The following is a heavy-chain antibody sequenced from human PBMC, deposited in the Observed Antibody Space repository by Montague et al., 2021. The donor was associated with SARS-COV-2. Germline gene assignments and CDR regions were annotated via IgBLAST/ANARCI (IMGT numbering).Heavy chain of an antibody. Sequence: SETLSLTCTVYGGSISPYYWSWIRQPPGKGLECIGYTSYSGSTDYNPSLKSRVTISIDTSKNQFSLKLSSVTAADTAVYYCARWGDYDDCPYSSYAMDVWGQGTTVTVSS. CDR2: TSYSGST. J-gene: IGHJ6*02. CDR1: GGSISPYY. V-gene: IGHV4-59*12. CDR3: ARWGDYDDCPYSSYAMDV. D-gene: IGHD3-3*01.